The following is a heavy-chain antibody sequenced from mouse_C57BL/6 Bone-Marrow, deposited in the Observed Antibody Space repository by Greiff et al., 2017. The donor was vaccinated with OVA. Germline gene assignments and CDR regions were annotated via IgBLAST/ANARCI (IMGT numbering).Heavy chain of an antibody. CDR3: ASDPHFDV. CDR2: ISGGGGNT. V-gene: IGHV5-9*01. Sequence: DVKLVESGGGLVKPGGSLKLSCAASGFTFSSYTMSWVRQTPEKRLEWVATISGGGGNTYYPDSVKGRFTISRDNAKNTLYLQMSSLRAEDTALYYCASDPHFDVWGTGTTVTVSS. CDR1: GFTFSSYT. J-gene: IGHJ1*03.